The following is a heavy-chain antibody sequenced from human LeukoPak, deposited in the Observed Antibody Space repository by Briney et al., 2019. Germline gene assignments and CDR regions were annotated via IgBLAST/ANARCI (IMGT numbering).Heavy chain of an antibody. CDR1: GGSFSGYY. CDR2: INHSGST. CDR3: ARVRRPSNWFDP. Sequence: SETLSLTCAVYGGSFSGYYWSWIRQPPGKGLEWIGEINHSGSTNYNPSLKSRVTISVDTSKNQFSLKLSSVTAADTAVYYCARVRRPSNWFDPWGQGTLVTVSS. J-gene: IGHJ5*02. V-gene: IGHV4-34*01.